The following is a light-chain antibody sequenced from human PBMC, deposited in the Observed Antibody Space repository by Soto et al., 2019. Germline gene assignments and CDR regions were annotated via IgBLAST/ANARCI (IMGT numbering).Light chain of an antibody. J-gene: IGLJ1*01. Sequence: QSALAQPASVSGSPGQSITISCTGTSSDVGGYNYVSWYQQHPGKAPKLMIYEVSNRPSGVSNRFSGSKPGNTASLTISGLQAEDEADYYCSSYTSSSTLYVFGTGTKVTVL. CDR1: SSDVGGYNY. CDR2: EVS. V-gene: IGLV2-14*01. CDR3: SSYTSSSTLYV.